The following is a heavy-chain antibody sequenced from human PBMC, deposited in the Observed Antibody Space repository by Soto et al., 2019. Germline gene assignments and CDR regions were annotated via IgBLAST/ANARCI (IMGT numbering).Heavy chain of an antibody. J-gene: IGHJ4*02. D-gene: IGHD6-13*01. V-gene: IGHV3-66*01. CDR3: ARDGTQQQLPYYFDY. CDR1: GFTVSSNY. Sequence: GGSLRLSCAASGFTVSSNYMSWVRQAPGKGLEWVSVIYSGGSTYYADSVKGRFTISRDNSKNTLYLQMNSLRAEDTAVYYCARDGTQQQLPYYFDYWGQGTLVTVSS. CDR2: IYSGGST.